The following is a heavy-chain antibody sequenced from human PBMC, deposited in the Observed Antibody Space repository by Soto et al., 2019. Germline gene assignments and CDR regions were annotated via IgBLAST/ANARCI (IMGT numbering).Heavy chain of an antibody. CDR1: GVSISSGGFY. V-gene: IGHV4-31*03. Sequence: SETLSLTCTVSGVSISSGGFYWSWIRQHLGKGLDWIGYIHYSGTTYYNPSLESRVTISVDTSKDQFSLKLSSVTAADTAVYYCARGYGLDAFDIWGQGTMVTVSS. CDR3: ARGYGLDAFDI. D-gene: IGHD4-17*01. CDR2: IHYSGTT. J-gene: IGHJ3*02.